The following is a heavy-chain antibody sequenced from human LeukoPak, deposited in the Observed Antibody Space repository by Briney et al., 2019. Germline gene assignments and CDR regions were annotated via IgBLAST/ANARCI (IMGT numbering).Heavy chain of an antibody. CDR2: ISSSGSTI. Sequence: PGGSLRLSCAASGFTFSDYYMSWIRQAPGKGLEWVSCISSSGSTIYYADSVKGRFTISRDNAKNSLYLQMNSLRAEDTAVYYCARDREGYYDSSPYWYFDLWGRGTLVTVSS. CDR1: GFTFSDYY. D-gene: IGHD3-22*01. J-gene: IGHJ2*01. V-gene: IGHV3-11*04. CDR3: ARDREGYYDSSPYWYFDL.